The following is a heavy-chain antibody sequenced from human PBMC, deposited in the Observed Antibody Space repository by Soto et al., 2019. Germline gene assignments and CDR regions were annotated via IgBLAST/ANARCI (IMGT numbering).Heavy chain of an antibody. V-gene: IGHV3-74*01. Sequence: EVQVVESGGGLVQPGGSLRLSCAASGFSISSYWMHWVRQAPGKGLIWVSRINRDGGSTSNVDSVEGRFTISRDNAKNALYMKMNSLRVDDTAVYYGARDLVLWGQGTLGTVSS. D-gene: IGHD6-13*01. CDR1: GFSISSYW. CDR2: INRDGGST. CDR3: ARDLVL. J-gene: IGHJ4*02.